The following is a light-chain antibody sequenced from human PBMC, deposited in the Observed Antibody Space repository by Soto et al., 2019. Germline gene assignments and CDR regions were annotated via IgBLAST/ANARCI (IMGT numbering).Light chain of an antibody. CDR2: AAS. V-gene: IGKV3-15*01. CDR3: KQYKECSPIT. J-gene: IGKJ4*01. CDR1: QNMNRN. Sequence: EIVMTQSPATLSVSPGERATLSCRASQNMNRNLAWYQQKPGQAPRLLIYAASTRATGLPARFSGSGSGTEFTHTISSLQSEDFAVYYCKQYKECSPITFGGGTQVEIK.